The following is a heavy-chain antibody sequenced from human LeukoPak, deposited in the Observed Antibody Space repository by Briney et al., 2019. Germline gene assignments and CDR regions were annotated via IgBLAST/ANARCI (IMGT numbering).Heavy chain of an antibody. D-gene: IGHD6-13*01. V-gene: IGHV4-39*07. Sequence: PSETLSLTCTVSGGSISSSIYYWGWIRQPPGKGLEWIGSIYYSGSTYYNPSLKSRFTISVDTSKNQSSLKLSSVTAADTAVYFCARDTTSWYVGGAYDIWGQGTMVTVSS. CDR3: ARDTTSWYVGGAYDI. CDR1: GGSISSSIYY. J-gene: IGHJ3*02. CDR2: IYYSGST.